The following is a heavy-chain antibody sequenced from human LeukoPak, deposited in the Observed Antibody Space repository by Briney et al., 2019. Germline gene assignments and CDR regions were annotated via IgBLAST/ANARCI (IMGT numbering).Heavy chain of an antibody. J-gene: IGHJ4*02. CDR3: ATRRVGEFDYYFDY. CDR2: INPNSGGT. V-gene: IGHV1-2*02. D-gene: IGHD3-10*01. Sequence: ASVTVSCKASGYTFTGYYMHWVRQAPGQGLEWMGWINPNSGGTIYAQKFQGRVTMTEDTSTDTAYMELSSLRSEDTAVYYCATRRVGEFDYYFDYWGQGTLVTVSS. CDR1: GYTFTGYY.